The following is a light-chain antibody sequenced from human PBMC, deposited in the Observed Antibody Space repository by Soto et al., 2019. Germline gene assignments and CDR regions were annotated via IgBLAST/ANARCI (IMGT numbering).Light chain of an antibody. J-gene: IGKJ1*01. CDR3: QQYNSYSEA. CDR2: KAS. V-gene: IGKV1-5*03. Sequence: DIQMTQSPSTLSASVGERVTMAVVASQSISSWLAWYQQKPGKAPKLLIYKASSLESGVPSRFSGSGSGTEFTLTISSLQPDDFATYYCQQYNSYSEALGQGTKVDIK. CDR1: QSISSW.